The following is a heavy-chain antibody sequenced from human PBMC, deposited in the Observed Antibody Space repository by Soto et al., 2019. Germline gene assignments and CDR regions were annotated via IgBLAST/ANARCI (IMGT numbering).Heavy chain of an antibody. Sequence: SVKVSCKASGFTFTSSAVQWVRQARGQRLEWIGWIVVGSGNTNYAQKFQERVTITRDMSTSTAYMELSSLRSEDTAVYYCAAALYYDILTGRRANYYYGMDVRGQGTTVTVSS. CDR1: GFTFTSSA. J-gene: IGHJ6*02. D-gene: IGHD3-9*01. CDR3: AAALYYDILTGRRANYYYGMDV. V-gene: IGHV1-58*01. CDR2: IVVGSGNT.